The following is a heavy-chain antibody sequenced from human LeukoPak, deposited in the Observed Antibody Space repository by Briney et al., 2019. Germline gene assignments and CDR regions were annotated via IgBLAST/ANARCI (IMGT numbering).Heavy chain of an antibody. J-gene: IGHJ4*02. V-gene: IGHV4-4*07. CDR2: IYTSGST. CDR1: GGSISSYY. D-gene: IGHD3-22*01. CDR3: AVATYYYDTSGYYYRKPFDY. Sequence: SETLSLTCTVAGGSISSYYWSWIRQPAGKGLEWIGRIYTSGSTNYNPSLKSRVTMSVDTSKNQFSLKLSSVTAADTAVYYCAVATYYYDTSGYYYRKPFDYWGQGTLVTVSS.